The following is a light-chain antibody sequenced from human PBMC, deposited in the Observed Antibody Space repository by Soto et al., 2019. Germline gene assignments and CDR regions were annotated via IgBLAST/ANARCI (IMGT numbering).Light chain of an antibody. CDR3: QQTYIAPAT. Sequence: DIQMTQSPSSLSASVGDRVTITCRASQSISNCLSWFQQKPGQAPKLLIYAASSLQSGVPSRFSGSGSGTDFILTIDSLQPEDFATYYYQQTYIAPATFGQGTKV. CDR1: QSISNC. CDR2: AAS. V-gene: IGKV1-39*01. J-gene: IGKJ1*01.